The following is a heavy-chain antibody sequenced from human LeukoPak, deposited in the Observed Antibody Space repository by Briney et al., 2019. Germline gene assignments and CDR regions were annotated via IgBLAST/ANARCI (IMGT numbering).Heavy chain of an antibody. CDR3: AKEGLYYDFWSGTN. CDR2: ISGSGGST. D-gene: IGHD3-3*01. J-gene: IGHJ4*02. CDR1: AFTFSSYA. Sequence: GGSLRLSCAAFAFTFSSYAMSWVRQAPGKGLEWVSAISGSGGSTYYADSVKGRFTISRDNSKNTLYLQMNSLRAEDTAVYYCAKEGLYYDFWSGTNWGQGTLVTVSS. V-gene: IGHV3-23*01.